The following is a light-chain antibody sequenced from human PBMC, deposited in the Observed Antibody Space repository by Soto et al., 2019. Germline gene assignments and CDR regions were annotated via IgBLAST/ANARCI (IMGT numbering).Light chain of an antibody. J-gene: IGLJ3*02. Sequence: QSVLTQPPSASGTPGQRVTISCSGSSSNIGSNYVYWYQQLPGTAPKLLIYRNNQRPSGVPDRFSGCNSGTSASLAISGLRSEDEADYYCAAWDDSLSVWVFGGGTKLTVL. CDR3: AAWDDSLSVWV. CDR2: RNN. V-gene: IGLV1-47*01. CDR1: SSNIGSNY.